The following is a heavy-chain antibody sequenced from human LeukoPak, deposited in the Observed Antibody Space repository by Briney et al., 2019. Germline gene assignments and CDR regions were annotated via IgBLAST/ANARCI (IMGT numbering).Heavy chain of an antibody. V-gene: IGHV1-69*04. Sequence: GASVKVSCKASGGTFSSYAISWVRPAPGQGLEWMGRIIPILGIANYAQKFQGRVTITADKSTSTAYMELSSLRSEDTAVYYCARDDGSSWYEGYNWFDPWGQGTLVTVSS. CDR3: ARDDGSSWYEGYNWFDP. CDR1: GGTFSSYA. D-gene: IGHD6-13*01. CDR2: IIPILGIA. J-gene: IGHJ5*02.